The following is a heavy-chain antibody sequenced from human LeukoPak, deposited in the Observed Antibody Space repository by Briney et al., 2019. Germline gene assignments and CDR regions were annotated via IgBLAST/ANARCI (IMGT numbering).Heavy chain of an antibody. CDR2: MSFDGIHI. D-gene: IGHD3-10*02. Sequence: GGSLRLSCAASGFTFGSFAMHWVRQAPGKGLEWVAVMSFDGIHIYYADSVKGRFTISRDNFKNTLYLQMNSLRGEDTAVYYCARCSGYGMDVWGQGTTVTVSS. V-gene: IGHV3-30-3*01. CDR3: ARCSGYGMDV. CDR1: GFTFGSFA. J-gene: IGHJ6*02.